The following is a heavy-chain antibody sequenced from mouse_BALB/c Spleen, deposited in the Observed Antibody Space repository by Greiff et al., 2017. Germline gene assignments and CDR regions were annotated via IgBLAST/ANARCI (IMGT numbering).Heavy chain of an antibody. CDR2: ISSGGSYT. J-gene: IGHJ4*01. V-gene: IGHV5-9-4*01. CDR3: AREGLRYAMDY. CDR1: GFTFSSYA. D-gene: IGHD1-1*01. Sequence: DVHLVESGGGLVKPGGSLKLSCAASGFTFSSYAMSWVRQSPEKRLEWVAEISSGGSYTYYPDTVTGRFTISRDNAKNTLYLEMSSLRSEDTAMYYCAREGLRYAMDYWGQGTSVTVSS.